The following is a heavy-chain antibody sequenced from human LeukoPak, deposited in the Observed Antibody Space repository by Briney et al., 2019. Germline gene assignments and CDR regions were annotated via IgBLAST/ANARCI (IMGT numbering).Heavy chain of an antibody. CDR2: ISGSGGST. J-gene: IGHJ4*02. CDR3: AKLPPNRYYYDSSGYLY. Sequence: GGSLRLACAASGFTFSSYSMSWVRQAPGRGLEWVSAISGSGGSTYYADSVKGRFTISRDNSKNTLYLQMNSLRAEDTAVYYCAKLPPNRYYYDSSGYLYWGQGTLVTVSS. V-gene: IGHV3-23*01. CDR1: GFTFSSYS. D-gene: IGHD3-22*01.